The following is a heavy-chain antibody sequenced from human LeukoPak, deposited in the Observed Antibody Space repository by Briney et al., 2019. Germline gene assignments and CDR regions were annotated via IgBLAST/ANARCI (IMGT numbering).Heavy chain of an antibody. J-gene: IGHJ4*02. CDR3: ATGLYYYDSSGYPTGTFDY. V-gene: IGHV1-24*01. CDR2: FDPEDGET. Sequence: ASVKVSCKVSGYTLTELSMHWVRQAPGKGLEWMGGFDPEDGETIYAQKFQGRVTMTEDTSTDTAYMELSSLRSEDTAVYYCATGLYYYDSSGYPTGTFDYWGQGTLVTVSS. D-gene: IGHD3-22*01. CDR1: GYTLTELS.